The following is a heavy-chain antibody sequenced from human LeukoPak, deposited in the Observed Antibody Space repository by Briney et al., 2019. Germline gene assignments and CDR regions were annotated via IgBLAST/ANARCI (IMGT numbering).Heavy chain of an antibody. J-gene: IGHJ4*02. CDR3: ARDGNPFDY. CDR1: GGSISSYY. Sequence: SETLSLTCTVSGGSISSYYWSWVRQPPGEGLEWVGYIYYSGSTNYNPSLKSRVTISVDTSKNQFSLKLSSVTAADTAVYYCARDGNPFDYWGQGTLVTVSS. V-gene: IGHV4-59*01. CDR2: IYYSGST. D-gene: IGHD1-14*01.